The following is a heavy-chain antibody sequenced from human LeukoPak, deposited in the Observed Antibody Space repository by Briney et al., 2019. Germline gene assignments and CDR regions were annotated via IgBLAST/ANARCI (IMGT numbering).Heavy chain of an antibody. J-gene: IGHJ4*02. V-gene: IGHV1-2*02. CDR2: INPNSGGT. Sequence: ASVKVSCKASGYTFTGYYMHWVRQAPGQGLEWMGWINPNSGGTNYAQKLQGRVTMTRDTSISTAYMELSRLRSDDTAVYYCASVHSSSWYYFDYWGQGTLVTVSS. CDR1: GYTFTGYY. D-gene: IGHD6-13*01. CDR3: ASVHSSSWYYFDY.